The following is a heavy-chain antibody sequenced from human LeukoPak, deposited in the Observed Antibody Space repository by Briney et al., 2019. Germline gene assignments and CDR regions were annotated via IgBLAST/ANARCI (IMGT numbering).Heavy chain of an antibody. Sequence: GGSLRLSCAASGFTFISYGMHWVRQTPGKGLEWVAVISSVGSNTFYADSVKGRFTISRDNSKNTLFLQMSSLKTEDTAVFYCAKELKTYPPAYYYYYYGMDVWGQGTTVTVSS. J-gene: IGHJ6*02. V-gene: IGHV3-30*18. CDR2: ISSVGSNT. CDR1: GFTFISYG. CDR3: AKELKTYPPAYYYYYYGMDV.